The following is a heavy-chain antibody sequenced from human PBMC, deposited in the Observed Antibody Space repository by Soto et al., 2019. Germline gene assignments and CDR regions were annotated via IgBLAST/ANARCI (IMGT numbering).Heavy chain of an antibody. V-gene: IGHV4-39*02. J-gene: IGHJ4*02. CDR2: IYYSGST. CDR1: GGSISSSSYY. D-gene: IGHD3-3*01. Sequence: QLQLQESGPGLVKPSETLSLTCTVSGGSISSSSYYWGWIRQPPGKGLEWIGSIYYSGSTYYNPSLKSRVTISVDTSKNQFSLKLSSVTAADTAVYYCAREEDFWSGSSTLDYWGQGTLVTVSS. CDR3: AREEDFWSGSSTLDY.